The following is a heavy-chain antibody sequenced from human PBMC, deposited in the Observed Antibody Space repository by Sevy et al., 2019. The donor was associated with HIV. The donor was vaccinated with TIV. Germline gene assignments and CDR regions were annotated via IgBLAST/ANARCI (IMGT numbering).Heavy chain of an antibody. J-gene: IGHJ4*02. CDR3: ARSYRGHFDY. D-gene: IGHD4-4*01. Sequence: GGSLRLSCAASGFTFSNYWMHWVRQAPGKGLGWVSRINSDGSSTSYADSVKGRFTISRDNAKNTLYLQMNSLRAEDTAVYYCARSYRGHFDYWGQGTLVTVSS. CDR1: GFTFSNYW. CDR2: INSDGSST. V-gene: IGHV3-74*01.